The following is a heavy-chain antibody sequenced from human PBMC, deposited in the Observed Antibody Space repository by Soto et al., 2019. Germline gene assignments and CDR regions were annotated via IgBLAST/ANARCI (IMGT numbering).Heavy chain of an antibody. D-gene: IGHD6-19*01. CDR2: ISYDGSNE. V-gene: IGHV3-30*18. CDR3: AKDLEWLVLRYAMDV. CDR1: GFTFSSYG. Sequence: QVQLVESGGGVVQPGRSLRLSCAASGFTFSSYGMHWVRQAPGKGLEWVALISYDGSNEDYADSVKGRFTISRDNSKKTRYLQMNSLRPEDTAVYYCAKDLEWLVLRYAMDVWGQGTTVTVSS. J-gene: IGHJ6*02.